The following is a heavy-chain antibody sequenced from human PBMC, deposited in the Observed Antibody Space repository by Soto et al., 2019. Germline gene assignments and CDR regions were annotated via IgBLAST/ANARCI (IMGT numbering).Heavy chain of an antibody. V-gene: IGHV3-66*01. CDR1: GFTVSSNY. CDR2: IYSGGST. CDR3: ARVRIRTRMDV. D-gene: IGHD3-10*01. J-gene: IGHJ6*02. Sequence: EVQLVESGGGLVQPGGSLRLSCAASGFTVSSNYMSWFRQAPGKGLEWVSVIYSGGSTYYADSVKGRFSIHRYNSTDTLYVAMNCLRAEDTDVDYCARVRIRTRMDVWRQGHTLTVSS.